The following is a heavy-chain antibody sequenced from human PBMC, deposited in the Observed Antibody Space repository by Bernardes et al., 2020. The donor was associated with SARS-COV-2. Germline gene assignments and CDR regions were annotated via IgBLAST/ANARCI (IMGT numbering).Heavy chain of an antibody. CDR3: ARRHYDFWSGYQPDYYYYGMDV. J-gene: IGHJ6*01. Sequence: ASVKVSCKASGYTFTSYDINWVRQATGQGLEWMGWMNPNSGNTGYAQKFQGRVTMTRNTSISTAYMELSSLRSEDTAVYYCARRHYDFWSGYQPDYYYYGMDVWGQGTTVTVSS. D-gene: IGHD3-3*01. V-gene: IGHV1-8*01. CDR1: GYTFTSYD. CDR2: MNPNSGNT.